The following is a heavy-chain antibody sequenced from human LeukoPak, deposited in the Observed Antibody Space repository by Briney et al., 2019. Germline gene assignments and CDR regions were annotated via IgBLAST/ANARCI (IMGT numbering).Heavy chain of an antibody. CDR3: ARRLSGYETAFDI. D-gene: IGHD5-12*01. J-gene: IGHJ3*02. V-gene: IGHV5-10-1*01. Sequence: GESLKISCKGSGYXFTTYWISWVRQMPGKGLEWMGRIDPSDSYTNYSPSFQGHVTISADKSISTAYLQWSSLKASDTAIYYCARRLSGYETAFDIWGQGTMVTVSS. CDR1: GYXFTTYW. CDR2: IDPSDSYT.